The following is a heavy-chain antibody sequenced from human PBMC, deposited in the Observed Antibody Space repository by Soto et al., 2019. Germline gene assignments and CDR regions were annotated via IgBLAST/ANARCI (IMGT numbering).Heavy chain of an antibody. CDR2: ISGSGGST. Sequence: PGGSLRLSCAASGFTFSSYAMIWVRQAPGKGLEWVSAISGSGGSTYYADSVKGRFTISRDNSKNTLYLQMNSLRAEDTAVYYCAKYYDFWSGYFDYWGQGTLVTVSS. J-gene: IGHJ4*02. D-gene: IGHD3-3*01. V-gene: IGHV3-23*01. CDR3: AKYYDFWSGYFDY. CDR1: GFTFSSYA.